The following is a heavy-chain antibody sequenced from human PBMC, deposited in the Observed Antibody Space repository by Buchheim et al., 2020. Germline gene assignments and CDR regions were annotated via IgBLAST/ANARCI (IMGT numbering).Heavy chain of an antibody. J-gene: IGHJ5*02. D-gene: IGHD3-3*01. V-gene: IGHV4-34*01. Sequence: QVQLQQWGAGLLKPSETLSLTCAVYGGSFSGYYWSWIRQPPGKGLEWIGEINHSGSTNYNPSLKSRVTISVDTSKNQLSLKLSSVTAADTAVYYCARESGDYDFWSGYYHLGNWFDPWGQGTL. CDR2: INHSGST. CDR1: GGSFSGYY. CDR3: ARESGDYDFWSGYYHLGNWFDP.